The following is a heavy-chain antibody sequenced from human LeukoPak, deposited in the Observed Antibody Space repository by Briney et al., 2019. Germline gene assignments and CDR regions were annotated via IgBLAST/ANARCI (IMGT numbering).Heavy chain of an antibody. CDR1: GFTFSSYA. D-gene: IGHD3-22*01. CDR2: ISYDGSNK. V-gene: IGHV3-30-3*01. CDR3: ARDGYDSSGYYYLSWFDP. Sequence: GGSLRLSCAASGFTFSSYAMRWVRQAPGKGLEWVAVISYDGSNKYYADSVKGRFTISRDNSKNTLYLQMNSLRAEDTAVYYCARDGYDSSGYYYLSWFDPWGQGTLVTVSS. J-gene: IGHJ5*02.